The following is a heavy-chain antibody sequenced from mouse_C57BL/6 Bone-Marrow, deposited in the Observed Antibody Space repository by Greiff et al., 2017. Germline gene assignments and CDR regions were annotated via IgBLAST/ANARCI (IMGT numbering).Heavy chain of an antibody. V-gene: IGHV14-4*01. J-gene: IGHJ1*03. CDR2: IDPENGDT. CDR3: TTFYYDYDGPPYWYFDV. Sequence: VQLKQSGAELVRPGASVTLSCTASGFNIKDDYMHWVKQRPEQGLEWLGWIDPENGDTEYASKFPGKATITADTSSNTAYLQLSSLTSEDTAVYYCTTFYYDYDGPPYWYFDVWGTGTTVTVSS. D-gene: IGHD2-4*01. CDR1: GFNIKDDY.